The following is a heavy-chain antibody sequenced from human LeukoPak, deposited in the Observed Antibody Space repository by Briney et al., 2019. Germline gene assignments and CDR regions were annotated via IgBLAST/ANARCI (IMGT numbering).Heavy chain of an antibody. D-gene: IGHD3-9*01. CDR1: GYTLTELS. Sequence: GASVKVSCKVSGYTLTELSMHWVRQAPGKGLEWMGGFDPENGETIYAQKFQGRVTMTEDTSTDTAYMELSSLRSEDTAVYYCATSYYDILTGYRPLAYWGQRTLVTVSS. CDR2: FDPENGET. V-gene: IGHV1-24*01. J-gene: IGHJ4*02. CDR3: ATSYYDILTGYRPLAY.